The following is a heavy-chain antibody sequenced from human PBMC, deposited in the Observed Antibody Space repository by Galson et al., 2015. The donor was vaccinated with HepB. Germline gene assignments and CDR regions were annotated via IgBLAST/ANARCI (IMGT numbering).Heavy chain of an antibody. CDR3: ARGEMTTSRGAFDV. D-gene: IGHD3-16*01. Sequence: SLRLSCATSGLTGSSNFMTWVRQAPGKGLEWLALIYSGGSTYYADSVRGRFTISRRNPKNTVFLQMNSLRLDDTAVYYCARGEMTTSRGAFDVWGQGTAVIVSS. V-gene: IGHV3-53*04. CDR1: GLTGSSNF. J-gene: IGHJ3*01. CDR2: IYSGGST.